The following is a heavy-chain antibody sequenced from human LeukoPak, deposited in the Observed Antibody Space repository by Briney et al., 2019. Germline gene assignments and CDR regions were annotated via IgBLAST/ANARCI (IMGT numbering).Heavy chain of an antibody. CDR3: ARDVEMGTISSPDY. CDR2: INPSGGST. V-gene: IGHV1-46*01. Sequence: ASVKVSRKASGYTFIRYYMHWVRQAPGQGLEWMGIINPSGGSTSYAQNFQDRVTMTRDTSMSTVYMELTSLRSEDTAVYYCARDVEMGTISSPDYWGQGTRVTVSS. J-gene: IGHJ4*02. D-gene: IGHD1-1*01. CDR1: GYTFIRYY.